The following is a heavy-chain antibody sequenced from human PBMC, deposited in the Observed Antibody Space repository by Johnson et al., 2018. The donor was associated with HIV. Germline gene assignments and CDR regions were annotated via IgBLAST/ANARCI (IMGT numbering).Heavy chain of an antibody. V-gene: IGHV3-30*02. CDR3: AKGRSGTTASIDAFDI. Sequence: QVQLVESGGGVVQPGRSPRLSCAASGFTFSSYGMHWVRQAPGKGLEWVAFIRYDGSNKYYADSVKGRFTISRDNSKNTLYLQMKSLRAEDTAVYYCAKGRSGTTASIDAFDIWGQGTMVTVSS. CDR1: GFTFSSYG. D-gene: IGHD1-7*01. J-gene: IGHJ3*02. CDR2: IRYDGSNK.